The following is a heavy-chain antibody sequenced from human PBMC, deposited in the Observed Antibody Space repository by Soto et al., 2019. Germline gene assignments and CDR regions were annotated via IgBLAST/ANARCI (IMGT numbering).Heavy chain of an antibody. V-gene: IGHV4-28*03. CDR2: IYYSGTT. CDR3: ARGPTYYYDSSGYYLFDY. Sequence: SETLSLTCAVSGYSISSSNWWGWIRQPPGKGLEWIGYIYYSGTTYYNPSLKSRVTISVDTSKNQFSLKLSSVTAADTAVYYCARGPTYYYDSSGYYLFDYWGQGTLVTVSS. CDR1: GYSISSSNW. J-gene: IGHJ4*02. D-gene: IGHD3-22*01.